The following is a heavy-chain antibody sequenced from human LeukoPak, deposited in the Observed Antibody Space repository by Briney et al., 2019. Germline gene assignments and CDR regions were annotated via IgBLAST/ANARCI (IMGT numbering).Heavy chain of an antibody. J-gene: IGHJ4*02. CDR1: GGSISTYY. CDR3: ARQRLLWFGESNSGFDY. D-gene: IGHD3-10*01. Sequence: SETLSLTCSVSGGSISTYYWNWIRQPPGKELEWIGYIYYSGSTDYNPPLKSRVTISVDTFNNQFSLRLSSVTAADTAVYYCARQRLLWFGESNSGFDYWGQGTLVTVSS. V-gene: IGHV4-59*08. CDR2: IYYSGST.